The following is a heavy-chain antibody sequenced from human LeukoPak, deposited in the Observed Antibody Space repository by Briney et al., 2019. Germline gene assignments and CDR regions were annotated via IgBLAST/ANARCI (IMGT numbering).Heavy chain of an antibody. D-gene: IGHD3-10*01. CDR2: ISSSSSYI. CDR3: AERGITMIGGV. CDR1: GFTFSSYS. Sequence: GSLTLTCAASGFTFSSYSMNWVRQAPGKGLEWVSSISSSSSYIYYADSAKGRFTISKDNAKNSLYLQMHSLRAEGTAVYYYAERGITMIGGVWGKRTTVTIS. V-gene: IGHV3-21*01. J-gene: IGHJ6*03.